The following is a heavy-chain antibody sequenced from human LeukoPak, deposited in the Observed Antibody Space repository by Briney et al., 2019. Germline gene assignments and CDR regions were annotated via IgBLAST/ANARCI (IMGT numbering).Heavy chain of an antibody. CDR2: IHYIRST. J-gene: IGHJ6*03. V-gene: IGHV4-39*01. CDR1: GDSFSSHSYF. Sequence: SETLSLTCTVSGDSFSSHSYFWGWIRQPPGKGLEWIGNIHYIRSTYYNQSLKSRVTISVDTSTNQFSLKLSSVTAADTAVYYCARGTYSSGWYNYYYYYMDVWGKGTTVTASS. CDR3: ARGTYSSGWYNYYYYYMDV. D-gene: IGHD6-19*01.